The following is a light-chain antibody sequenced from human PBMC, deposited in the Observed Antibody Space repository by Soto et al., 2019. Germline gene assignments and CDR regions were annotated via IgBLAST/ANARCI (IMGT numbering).Light chain of an antibody. V-gene: IGLV2-14*01. Sequence: QSALTQRASVSGSPGQSITISCTGTSSDVGAYNHVSWYQQHPGKAPKLMIYEVSNRPSGVSNRFSGSKSGNTASLTISGLQADDEADYYCSSYTSSSIPYVFGTGTKVTVL. J-gene: IGLJ1*01. CDR1: SSDVGAYNH. CDR3: SSYTSSSIPYV. CDR2: EVS.